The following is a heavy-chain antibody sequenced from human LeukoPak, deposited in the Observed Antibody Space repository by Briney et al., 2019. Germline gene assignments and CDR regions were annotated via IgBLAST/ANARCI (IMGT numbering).Heavy chain of an antibody. CDR2: ISGSGDNT. V-gene: IGHV3-23*01. Sequence: SGGSLRLSCAASGFTFSSYAMSWVRQAPGKGLEWVSGISGSGDNTYYADSVKGRFTISRDNSKNTLYVQVNSLGTEDTAAYYCAKDMARTVRELLYYYYGMDVWGQGTTVTVSS. CDR1: GFTFSSYA. J-gene: IGHJ6*02. CDR3: AKDMARTVRELLYYYYGMDV. D-gene: IGHD1-26*01.